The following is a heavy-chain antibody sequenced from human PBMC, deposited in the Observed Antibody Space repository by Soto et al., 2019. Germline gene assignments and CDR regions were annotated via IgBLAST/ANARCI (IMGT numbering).Heavy chain of an antibody. D-gene: IGHD3-22*01. CDR3: ARGGYSSGYHY. V-gene: IGHV1-18*04. CDR2: TTASNTHT. CDR1: GYTFTSFD. J-gene: IGHJ4*02. Sequence: QVQLLQSGTEVKEPGASVKVSCKASGYTFTSFDISWVRQAPGQGLEWVGWTTASNTHTNYAQKLQGRVTITTDTTTANAYMELRRLGSADREIYSCARGGYSSGYHYWGQVTLVTVSS.